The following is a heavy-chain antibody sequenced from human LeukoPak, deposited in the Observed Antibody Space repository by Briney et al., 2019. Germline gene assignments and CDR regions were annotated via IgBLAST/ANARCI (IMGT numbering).Heavy chain of an antibody. CDR3: SRASPGAIYYYGMDV. J-gene: IGHJ6*02. CDR2: TFNSGST. CDR1: GASISKSN. Sequence: SESLSLTCTVSGASISKSNWSRIRQPPGKELECSGCTFNSGSTRYDPSLGSRVTISEDTSRNQFSLRLTSVTAADTATYYCSRASPGAIYYYGMDVWGHGTMVTVSS. V-gene: IGHV4-59*01. D-gene: IGHD3-10*01.